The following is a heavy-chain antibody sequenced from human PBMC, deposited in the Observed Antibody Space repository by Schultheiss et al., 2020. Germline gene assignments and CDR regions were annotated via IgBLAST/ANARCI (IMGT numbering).Heavy chain of an antibody. CDR2: INSDGSST. J-gene: IGHJ6*03. CDR3: ARGDYYYMDV. CDR1: GFTVSSNY. V-gene: IGHV3-74*01. Sequence: GGSLRLSCAASGFTVSSNYMSWVRQAPGKGLVWVSRINSDGSSTSYADSVKGRFTISRDNAKNTLYLQMNSLRAEDTAVYYCARGDYYYMDVWGKGTTVTVSS.